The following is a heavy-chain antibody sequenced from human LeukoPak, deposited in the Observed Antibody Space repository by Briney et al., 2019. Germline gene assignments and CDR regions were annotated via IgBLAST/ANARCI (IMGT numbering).Heavy chain of an antibody. CDR2: IRLDGTKK. CDR1: DFNFRTYG. J-gene: IGHJ4*02. D-gene: IGHD1-26*01. Sequence: GGSLRLSCAASDFNFRTYGMHWVRQAPGKGLEWVAFIRLDGTKKYYADSVKGRFTISRDNSKNTLYLQMNSLRAEDTAVYYCAKGLRKLIVGSTEYYFDYWGQGTLVTVSS. CDR3: AKGLRKLIVGSTEYYFDY. V-gene: IGHV3-30*02.